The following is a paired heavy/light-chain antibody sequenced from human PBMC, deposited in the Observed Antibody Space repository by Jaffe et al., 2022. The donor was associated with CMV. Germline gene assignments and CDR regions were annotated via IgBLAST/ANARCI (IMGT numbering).Heavy chain of an antibody. D-gene: IGHD6-13*01. J-gene: IGHJ1*01. V-gene: IGHV3-33*03. CDR1: GIPFNTYG. CDR3: TKDRHPYSSSWYEYFHL. Sequence: QVQLVESGGGVVQPGRSLRLSCAASGIPFNTYGMHWVRQAPGKGLEWVAVIWYDGSNKFYADSVKGRFTISRDNSTNRLYLQMNSLRVEDTAVYYCTKDRHPYSSSWYEYFHLWGQGTPVTVSS. CDR2: IWYDGSNK.
Light chain of an antibody. CDR2: KAA. Sequence: DIQMTQSPSTLSASVGDRVTITCRASQNIRSWLAWYQQKPGKAPKLLIYKAATLENGVPSRFSGSGSGTEFSLTISSLQPDDFATYYCQQYDTYWTFGQGTRVEVK. CDR1: QNIRSW. J-gene: IGKJ1*01. V-gene: IGKV1-5*03. CDR3: QQYDTYWT.